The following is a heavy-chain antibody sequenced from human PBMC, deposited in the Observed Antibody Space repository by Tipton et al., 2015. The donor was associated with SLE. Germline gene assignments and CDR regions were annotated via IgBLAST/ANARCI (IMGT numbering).Heavy chain of an antibody. CDR2: IWYDGSNK. D-gene: IGHD4-11*01. V-gene: IGHV3-33*01. Sequence: SLRLSCVASGFTFSSYGMHWVRQAPGKGLEWVAVIWYDGSNKYYADSVKGRFTISRDNSKNTLYLQMNSLRAEDTAVYYCAREFYSNSLGAFDIWGQGTMVTVSS. J-gene: IGHJ3*02. CDR1: GFTFSSYG. CDR3: AREFYSNSLGAFDI.